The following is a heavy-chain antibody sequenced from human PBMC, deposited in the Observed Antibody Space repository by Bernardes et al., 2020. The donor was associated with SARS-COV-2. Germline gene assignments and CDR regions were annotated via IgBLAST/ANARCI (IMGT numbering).Heavy chain of an antibody. V-gene: IGHV5-51*01. J-gene: IGHJ4*02. D-gene: IGHD3-3*01. Sequence: GGSLKTLCKGSGYSLTCHWIGWVRPIPGKGLEWMGIIYPGDSETRYSPSFQGQVTISADKSISTAFLQWSSLKASDTAMYYCAAMRWSGYYAAFPFDYWGQGTLVTVPS. CDR2: IYPGDSET. CDR1: GYSLTCHW. CDR3: AAMRWSGYYAAFPFDY.